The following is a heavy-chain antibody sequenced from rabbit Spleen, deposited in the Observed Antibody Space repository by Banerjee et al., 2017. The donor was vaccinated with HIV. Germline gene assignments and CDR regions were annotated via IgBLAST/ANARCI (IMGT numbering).Heavy chain of an antibody. V-gene: IGHV1S40*01. CDR1: GFSFSTSNY. CDR2: GYPDGIGST. CDR3: ARDLAGVIGWNFYL. J-gene: IGHJ4*01. Sequence: QSLEESGGGLVKPGGTLTLTCTASGFSFSTSNYICWVRQAPGKGLEWIGCGYPDGIGSTAYASWAKGRFTISKTSSTTVTLQMTSLTAADTAKYFCARDLAGVIGWNFYLWGPGTLVTVS. D-gene: IGHD4-1*01.